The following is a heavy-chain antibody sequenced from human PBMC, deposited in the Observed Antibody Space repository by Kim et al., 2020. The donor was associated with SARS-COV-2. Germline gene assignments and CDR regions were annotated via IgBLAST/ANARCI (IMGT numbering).Heavy chain of an antibody. D-gene: IGHD1-26*01. CDR3: TTILPDIVGATVPTVHGY. Sequence: KGRCTISRDDSKNTLYLQMNSLKTEDTAVYYCTTILPDIVGATVPTVHGYWGQGTLVTVSS. J-gene: IGHJ4*02. V-gene: IGHV3-15*01.